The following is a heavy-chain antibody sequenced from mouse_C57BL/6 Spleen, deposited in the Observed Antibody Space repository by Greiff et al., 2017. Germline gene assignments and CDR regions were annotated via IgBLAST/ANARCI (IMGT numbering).Heavy chain of an antibody. V-gene: IGHV1-81*01. Sequence: QVQLQQSGAELARPGASVKLSCKASGYTFTSYGISWVKQRTGQGLEWIGEIYPRSGNTYYNEKFKGKATLTADKSSSTAYMELRSLTSEDSAVYFCARSMVPYAMDYWGQGTSVTVSS. D-gene: IGHD1-1*02. J-gene: IGHJ4*01. CDR2: IYPRSGNT. CDR3: ARSMVPYAMDY. CDR1: GYTFTSYG.